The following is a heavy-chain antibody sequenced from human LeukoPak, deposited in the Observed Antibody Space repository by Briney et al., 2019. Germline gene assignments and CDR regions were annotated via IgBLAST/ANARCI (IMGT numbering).Heavy chain of an antibody. CDR3: ARHPPAHLAAAGGGTGAFDI. D-gene: IGHD6-13*01. V-gene: IGHV5-51*01. Sequence: GESLKISCKASGYSFTIFWITWVRQMPGKGLEWMGIIYPDDSDTRYSPSFQGQVTMSVDKSISTAYLQWSSLRASDTAMYYCARHPPAHLAAAGGGTGAFDIWGQGTMVTVSS. J-gene: IGHJ3*02. CDR2: IYPDDSDT. CDR1: GYSFTIFW.